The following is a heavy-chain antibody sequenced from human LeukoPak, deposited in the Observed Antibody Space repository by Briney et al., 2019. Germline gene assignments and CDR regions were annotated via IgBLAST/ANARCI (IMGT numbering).Heavy chain of an antibody. V-gene: IGHV4-59*08. CDR3: ARRFDDYYGIDV. CDR2: IYYSGTT. D-gene: IGHD3-9*01. CDR1: GGSISSYY. J-gene: IGHJ6*02. Sequence: SGPTLVKPSETLSLTCIVSGGSISSYYWSWIRQPPGKGLEWIGYIYYSGTTNYNPSLKSRVTISIDTSKNQFSLKLRSVTAADTAIYYCARRFDDYYGIDVWGQGTTVTVSS.